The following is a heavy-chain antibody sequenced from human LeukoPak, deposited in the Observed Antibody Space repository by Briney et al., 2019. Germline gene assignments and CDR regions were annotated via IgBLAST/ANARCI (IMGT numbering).Heavy chain of an antibody. J-gene: IGHJ4*02. CDR2: ISSGGSIK. CDR1: GFTFSNYD. V-gene: IGHV3-48*03. CDR3: ARDRRCSSTSCYYFDY. Sequence: GGALRLSCAASGFTFSNYDMNWVRQAPGKGVEWVSHISSGGSIKYYADSLKGRFTISRDNAKNSLYLQMNSLRAEDTAVYYCARDRRCSSTSCYYFDYWGQGTLVTVSS. D-gene: IGHD2-2*01.